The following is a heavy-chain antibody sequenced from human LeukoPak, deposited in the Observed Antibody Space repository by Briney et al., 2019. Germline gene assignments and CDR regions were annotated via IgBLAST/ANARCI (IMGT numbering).Heavy chain of an antibody. CDR1: GFIFSIYN. J-gene: IGHJ3*02. Sequence: SGGSLRLSCAASGFIFSIYNMNWVRQAPGKGLEWVAVISYDGSNKYYADSVKGRFTISRDNSKNTLYLQMNSLRAEDTAVYYCARQGDYGDYERVRAFDIWGQGTMVTVSS. CDR3: ARQGDYGDYERVRAFDI. D-gene: IGHD4-17*01. V-gene: IGHV3-30-3*01. CDR2: ISYDGSNK.